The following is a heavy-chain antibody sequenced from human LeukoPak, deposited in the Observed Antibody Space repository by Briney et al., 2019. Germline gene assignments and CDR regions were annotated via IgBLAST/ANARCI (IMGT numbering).Heavy chain of an antibody. J-gene: IGHJ6*02. CDR2: IWYDGSNK. CDR3: ASRYCSGGSCQPSYYYYGMDV. Sequence: PGGSLRLSCAASGFTFSSYGMHWVRQAPGKGLEWVAVIWYDGSNKYYADSVKGRFTISRDNSKNTLYLQMNSLRAEDTAVYYCASRYCSGGSCQPSYYYYGMDVWGQGTTVTVSS. CDR1: GFTFSSYG. D-gene: IGHD2-15*01. V-gene: IGHV3-33*01.